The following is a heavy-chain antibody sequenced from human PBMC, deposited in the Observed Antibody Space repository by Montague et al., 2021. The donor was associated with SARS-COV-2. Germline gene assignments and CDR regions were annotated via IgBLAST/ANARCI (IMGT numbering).Heavy chain of an antibody. V-gene: IGHV4-59*08. CDR1: GGSISSYY. CDR2: IYYSGST. J-gene: IGHJ5*01. CDR3: ARLDAGDCSCGSCYSSWVDP. Sequence: SETLSLTCTVSGGSISSYYWSWIRQPPGKGLEWIGYIYYSGSTNYNPSLKSRVTISVDTSKNQFSLKLSSVTAADTAVYYCARLDAGDCSCGSCYSSWVDPWGQGTLVTVSS. D-gene: IGHD2-15*01.